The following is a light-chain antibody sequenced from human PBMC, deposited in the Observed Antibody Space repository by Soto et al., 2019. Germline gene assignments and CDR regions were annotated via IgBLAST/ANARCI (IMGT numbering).Light chain of an antibody. Sequence: DIQMTQSPSSLSASVGDRVTITCRASQNIGRYLNWYQQKPGKAPSLLIYAASMLQSGVASRFSGSVSGTDFTLLISSLQHVDVATYYCQRHDSAPLTFGGGTKVDIK. V-gene: IGKV1-39*01. CDR2: AAS. CDR1: QNIGRY. CDR3: QRHDSAPLT. J-gene: IGKJ4*01.